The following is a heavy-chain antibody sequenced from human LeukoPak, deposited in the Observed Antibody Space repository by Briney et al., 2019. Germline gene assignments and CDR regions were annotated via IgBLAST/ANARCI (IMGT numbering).Heavy chain of an antibody. D-gene: IGHD6-19*01. Sequence: PSETLSLTCTVSGGSISSYYWSWIRQPPGKGLEWIGYIYYSGSTNYNPSLKSRVTISVDTSKNQFSLKLSSVTAADTAVYYCARLVRYSSGWHLDYWGQGTLVTVSS. V-gene: IGHV4-59*01. CDR1: GGSISSYY. CDR3: ARLVRYSSGWHLDY. J-gene: IGHJ4*02. CDR2: IYYSGST.